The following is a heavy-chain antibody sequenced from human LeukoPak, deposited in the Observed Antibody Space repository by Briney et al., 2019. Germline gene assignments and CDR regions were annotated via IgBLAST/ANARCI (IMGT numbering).Heavy chain of an antibody. CDR3: ASFPAVAGPFDY. CDR1: GGSISSGGYS. CDR2: IYHSGST. V-gene: IGHV4-30-2*02. J-gene: IGHJ4*02. Sequence: SETLSLTCAVSGGSISSGGYSWSWIRQPPGKGLEWIGYIYHSGSTYYNPSLKSRVTISVDTSKNQFSLKLSSVTAADTAVYYCASFPAVAGPFDYWGQGTLVTVSS. D-gene: IGHD6-19*01.